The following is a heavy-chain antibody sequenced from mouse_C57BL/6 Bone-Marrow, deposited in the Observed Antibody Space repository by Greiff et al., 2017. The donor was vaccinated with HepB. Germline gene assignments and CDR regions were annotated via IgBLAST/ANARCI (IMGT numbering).Heavy chain of an antibody. Sequence: ESGPGMVKPSQSLSLTCTVTGYSITSGYDWHWIRHFPGNKLEWMGYISYSGSTNYNPSLKSRISITHDTSKNHFFLKLNSVTTEDTATYYCAREKYYGSSGYAMDYWGQGTSVTVSS. V-gene: IGHV3-1*01. CDR1: GYSITSGYD. CDR2: ISYSGST. CDR3: AREKYYGSSGYAMDY. D-gene: IGHD1-1*01. J-gene: IGHJ4*01.